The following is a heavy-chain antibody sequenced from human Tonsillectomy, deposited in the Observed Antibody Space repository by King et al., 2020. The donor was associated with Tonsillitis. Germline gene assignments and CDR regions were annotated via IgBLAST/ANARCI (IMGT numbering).Heavy chain of an antibody. CDR3: ARVSDSSGYYYFDY. CDR1: VYTFTSYD. CDR2: MNPNSGNT. Sequence: QLVQSGAEVKKPGASVKVSCKASVYTFTSYDINWVRQATGQGLEWMGWMNPNSGNTGYAQKFQGRVTMTRNTSISTAYMELSILRSEDTAVYYCARVSDSSGYYYFDYWGQGTLLTVSS. D-gene: IGHD3-22*01. J-gene: IGHJ4*02. V-gene: IGHV1-8*01.